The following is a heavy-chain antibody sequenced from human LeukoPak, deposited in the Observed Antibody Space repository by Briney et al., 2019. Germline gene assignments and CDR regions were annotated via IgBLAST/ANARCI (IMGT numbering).Heavy chain of an antibody. CDR2: INHSGST. Sequence: SKTLSLTCAVYGGSFSGYYWSWIRQPPGKGLEWIGEINHSGSTNYNPSLKSRVTISVDTTKNQFSLKLSSVTAADTAVYYCARGRQKGHFDCWGQGTLVTVSS. V-gene: IGHV4-34*01. J-gene: IGHJ4*02. CDR1: GGSFSGYY. CDR3: ARGRQKGHFDC.